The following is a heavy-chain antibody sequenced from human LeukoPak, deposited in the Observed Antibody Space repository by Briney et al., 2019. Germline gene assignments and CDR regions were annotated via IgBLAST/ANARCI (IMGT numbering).Heavy chain of an antibody. CDR3: ARDGVAAATFHWFDP. D-gene: IGHD2-2*01. J-gene: IGHJ5*02. V-gene: IGHV1-46*01. Sequence: GASVKVSCKASGYTFTSHYMHWVRQAPGQGLEWMGIINPSGGTTRYAQNFQDRVTMTRDTSTSTVYMELSSLRFEDTAVYYCARDGVAAATFHWFDPWGQGTLVTVSS. CDR1: GYTFTSHY. CDR2: INPSGGTT.